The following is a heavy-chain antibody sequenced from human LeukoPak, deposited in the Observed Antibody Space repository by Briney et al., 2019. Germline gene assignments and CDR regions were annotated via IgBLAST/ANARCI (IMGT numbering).Heavy chain of an antibody. J-gene: IGHJ4*02. CDR2: IYYSGST. D-gene: IGHD4-11*01. CDR3: ARPQRYSNYALDY. CDR1: GGSISGSSYY. Sequence: SETLSLTCTVSGGSISGSSYYWGWIRQPPGKGLEWIGSIYYSGSTYYKPSLKSRVTMSVDTSKNQFSLKLSSVTAADTAVYYCARPQRYSNYALDYWGQGTPVTVSS. V-gene: IGHV4-39*01.